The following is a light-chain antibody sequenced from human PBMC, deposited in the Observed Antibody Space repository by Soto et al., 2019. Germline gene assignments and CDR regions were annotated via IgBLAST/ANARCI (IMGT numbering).Light chain of an antibody. J-gene: IGKJ4*01. V-gene: IGKV3-20*01. CDR1: QSVSSNH. Sequence: EIVLTQSPGTLSLSPGERATLSCRASQSVSSNHLAWYQQKPGQAPRLLIYGASTRVSGIPDRFSGSGSGTGFTLTISRLEPEERGVDYCRRYGSSPLSFGGGTNVEIK. CDR3: RRYGSSPLS. CDR2: GAS.